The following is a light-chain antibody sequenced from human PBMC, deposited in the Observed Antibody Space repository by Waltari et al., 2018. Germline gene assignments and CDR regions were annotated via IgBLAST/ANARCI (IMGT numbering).Light chain of an antibody. CDR1: QSIRSS. CDR3: QHYVGWPPAYT. J-gene: IGKJ2*01. Sequence: IVMTHSPVTLSVSPGEGATLSCRASQSIRSSLAWYQQRPGQAPRLLIYGASTRATGIAARFRGSGYGTEFSLTISSLQSEDFGIYYCQHYVGWPPAYTFGQGTKLEIK. V-gene: IGKV3-15*01. CDR2: GAS.